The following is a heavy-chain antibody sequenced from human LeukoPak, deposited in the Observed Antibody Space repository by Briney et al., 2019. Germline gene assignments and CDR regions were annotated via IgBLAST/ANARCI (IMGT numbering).Heavy chain of an antibody. D-gene: IGHD5-12*01. CDR2: IRAGGVTT. V-gene: IGHV3-23*01. CDR1: GFTFSNYA. CDR3: TRDFVGGVATTFDH. Sequence: GASLRLSCAASGFTFSNYAINWVRQAPGKGLEWISGIRAGGVTTYCADSVKGRFTISRDNAKNSLHLQMNSLRAEDTARYYCTRDFVGGVATTFDHWGQGTLVTVSS. J-gene: IGHJ4*02.